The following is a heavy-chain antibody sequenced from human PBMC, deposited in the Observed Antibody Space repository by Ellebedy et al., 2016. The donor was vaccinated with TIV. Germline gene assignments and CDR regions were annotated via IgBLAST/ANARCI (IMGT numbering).Heavy chain of an antibody. CDR1: GFPFISYA. V-gene: IGHV3-64D*06. J-gene: IGHJ4*02. Sequence: GGSLRLXXSASGFPFISYAMHWVRQAPGEGLKFVSVINNDGDSTYYADSVKGRFTISRDNSQNTLYLQMNSLRADDTAVYYCAKWLRDTGFDYWGQGTLVTVSS. CDR2: INNDGDST. D-gene: IGHD2-8*02. CDR3: AKWLRDTGFDY.